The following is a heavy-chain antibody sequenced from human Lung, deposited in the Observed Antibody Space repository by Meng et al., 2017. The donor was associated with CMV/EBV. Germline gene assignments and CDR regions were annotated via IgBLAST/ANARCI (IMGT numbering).Heavy chain of an antibody. J-gene: IGHJ4*02. V-gene: IGHV7-4-1*02. Sequence: SGSSFTTYAMNWVRQAPGQGLEWMGWINTNTGNPTYAQAFTGRFVFSLDTSVSTAYLQISSLKAEDTAVYYCARGWGPILVAAIDYWGQGTLVTVSS. CDR2: INTNTGNP. CDR3: ARGWGPILVAAIDY. CDR1: GSSFTTYA. D-gene: IGHD2-15*01.